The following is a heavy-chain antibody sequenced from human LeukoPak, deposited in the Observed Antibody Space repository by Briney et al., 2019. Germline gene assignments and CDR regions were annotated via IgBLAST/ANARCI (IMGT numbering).Heavy chain of an antibody. CDR3: AKDLAVAGLFDY. Sequence: GGSLRLSCAASGFTFSSYWMHWVRQAPGKGLVWVSHINPDGSSTTYADSVKGRFTISRDNAKNTLYLQMNSLRAEDTAVYYCAKDLAVAGLFDYWGQGTLVTVSS. V-gene: IGHV3-74*01. CDR2: INPDGSST. D-gene: IGHD6-19*01. CDR1: GFTFSSYW. J-gene: IGHJ4*02.